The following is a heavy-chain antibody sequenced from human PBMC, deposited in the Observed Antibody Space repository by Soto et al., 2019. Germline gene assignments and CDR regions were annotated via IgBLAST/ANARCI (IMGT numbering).Heavy chain of an antibody. D-gene: IGHD3-22*01. V-gene: IGHV4-39*01. Sequence: PSGTLSITGTVSVDSIRGSIDCWGWIRQPPGKGLEWIGSMFYSGNTYYNPSLKSRVTLSIDTSKNQFSLKLNSVTAADTAVYYCVSPEGYYDSSGYTLHFWGQGTLVT. CDR2: MFYSGNT. J-gene: IGHJ4*02. CDR3: VSPEGYYDSSGYTLHF. CDR1: VDSIRGSIDC.